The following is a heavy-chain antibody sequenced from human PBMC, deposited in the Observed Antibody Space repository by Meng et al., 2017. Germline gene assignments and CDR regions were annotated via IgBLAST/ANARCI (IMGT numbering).Heavy chain of an antibody. CDR2: INTKTGKP. D-gene: IGHD6-19*01. J-gene: IGHJ4*02. CDR1: GYTFSTNV. Sequence: QVKLVQSGSELKEPGASVKVSCKASGYTFSTNVMNWVRQAPGQGLEWMGWINTKTGKPTYAQGFTGRLAFSLDTSASTAFLQINSLKAEDTAVYYCARAHSSGWYSFFDYWGQGTLVTASS. CDR3: ARAHSSGWYSFFDY. V-gene: IGHV7-4-1*02.